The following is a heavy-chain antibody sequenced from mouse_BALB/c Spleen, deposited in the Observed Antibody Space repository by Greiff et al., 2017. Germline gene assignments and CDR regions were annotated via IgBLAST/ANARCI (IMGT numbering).Heavy chain of an antibody. J-gene: IGHJ2*01. CDR2: ISSGGSYT. Sequence: EVMLVESGGGLVKPGGSLKLSCAASGFTFSSYAMSWVRQTPEKRLEWVATISSGGSYTYYPDSVKGRFTISRDNAKNTLYLQMSSLRSEDTAMYYCARQTWDGDYFDYWGQGTTLTVSS. CDR1: GFTFSSYA. CDR3: ARQTWDGDYFDY. D-gene: IGHD4-1*01. V-gene: IGHV5-9-3*01.